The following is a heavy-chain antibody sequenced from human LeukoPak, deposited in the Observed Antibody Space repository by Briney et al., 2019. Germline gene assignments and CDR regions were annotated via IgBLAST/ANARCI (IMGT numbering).Heavy chain of an antibody. V-gene: IGHV3-74*01. CDR1: GFTLSSYW. J-gene: IGHJ3*02. D-gene: IGHD2-15*01. CDR3: VRGGTYSTDASDI. CDR2: INSDGSST. Sequence: GGSLRLSCAASGFTLSSYWMHWVRQAPGKGLVWVSRINSDGSSTSYADSVKGRFTISRDNAKNTLYLQMNSLRAEDTAVYYCVRGGTYSTDASDIWGQGTMVTVSS.